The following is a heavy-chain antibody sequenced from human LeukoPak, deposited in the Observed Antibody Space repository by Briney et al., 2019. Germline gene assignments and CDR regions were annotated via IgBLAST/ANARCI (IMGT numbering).Heavy chain of an antibody. V-gene: IGHV3-23*01. CDR1: GFTFSSYA. CDR2: ISGSGGST. D-gene: IGHD6-13*01. Sequence: GGSLRLSCAASGFTFSSYAMSWVRQAPGKGLEWVSAISGSGGSTYYADSVKGRFTISRDNSKNTLYLQMNSLRAEDTAVYYCARTYSSSWPYYYYYGMDVWGQGTTVTVSS. CDR3: ARTYSSSWPYYYYYGMDV. J-gene: IGHJ6*02.